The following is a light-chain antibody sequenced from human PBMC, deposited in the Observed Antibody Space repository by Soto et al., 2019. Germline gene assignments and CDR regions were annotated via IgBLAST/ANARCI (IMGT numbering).Light chain of an antibody. J-gene: IGKJ2*01. CDR1: QSVSSSY. Sequence: EIVLTQSPGTLSLSPGERATLSCRASQSVSSSYLAWYQQKPGQAPRLLIYGASSSATGIPDRFSGSGSGTDFTLTISRLEPEDFAVYYCQQYGSSSYPFGQGTKLEIK. CDR2: GAS. CDR3: QQYGSSSYP. V-gene: IGKV3-20*01.